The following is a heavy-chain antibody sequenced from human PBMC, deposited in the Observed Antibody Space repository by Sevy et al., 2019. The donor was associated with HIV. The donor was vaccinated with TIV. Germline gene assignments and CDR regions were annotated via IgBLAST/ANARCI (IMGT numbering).Heavy chain of an antibody. CDR2: INNSGGST. CDR3: VKERVGYISSWYYFDY. Sequence: GESLKISRAVSGFTVNTYAMSWVRQAPGKGLEWVAVINNSGGSTDYADSVRGRFSISRDNPNVYLEMNSLRVEDTAVYYCVKERVGYISSWYYFDYWGQGTLVTVSS. D-gene: IGHD6-13*01. J-gene: IGHJ4*02. CDR1: GFTVNTYA. V-gene: IGHV3-23*01.